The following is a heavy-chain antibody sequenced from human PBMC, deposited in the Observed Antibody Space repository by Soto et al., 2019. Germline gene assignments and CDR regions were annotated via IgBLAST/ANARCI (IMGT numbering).Heavy chain of an antibody. V-gene: IGHV1-46*01. Sequence: QVQLMQSGAEVKKPGASVKVSCKASGDTFTEYYIHWVRQAPGQGLEWMGTVNPSGGHTTYAQHIRGRVTMTRDTATSTLYMELTSLTSEDTAVDYCARGGHVVVVTAALDYWGQGTLVTVSS. D-gene: IGHD2-21*02. J-gene: IGHJ4*02. CDR3: ARGGHVVVVTAALDY. CDR2: VNPSGGHT. CDR1: GDTFTEYY.